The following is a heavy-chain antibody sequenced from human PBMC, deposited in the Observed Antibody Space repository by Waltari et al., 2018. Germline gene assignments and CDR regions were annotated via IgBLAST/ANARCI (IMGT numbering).Heavy chain of an antibody. V-gene: IGHV4-34*01. CDR3: ARAEYDDYIWGSYWFDP. CDR1: GGSFSGYY. CDR2: INHSGST. J-gene: IGHJ5*02. Sequence: QVQLQQWGAGLLKPSETLSLTCAVYGGSFSGYYWSWIRQPPGKGLEWIGEINHSGSTNYNPSLKSRVTISVDTSKNQFSLKLSSVTAADTAVYYCARAEYDDYIWGSYWFDPWGQGTLVTVSS. D-gene: IGHD3-16*01.